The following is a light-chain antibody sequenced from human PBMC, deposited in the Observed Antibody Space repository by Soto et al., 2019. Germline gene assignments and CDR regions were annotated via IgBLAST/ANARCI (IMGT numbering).Light chain of an antibody. CDR3: QQYNTWPLT. CDR2: GAS. Sequence: THPPSTLSVSTGKRATLSCRASQSVSSNLAWFQQKPGKPPRLLMYGASTWECGIPLRFSGSGSGTDFTLTISSLQSEDFAIYYCQQYNTWPLTFGQGTKVDIK. J-gene: IGKJ1*01. V-gene: IGKV3-15*01. CDR1: QSVSSN.